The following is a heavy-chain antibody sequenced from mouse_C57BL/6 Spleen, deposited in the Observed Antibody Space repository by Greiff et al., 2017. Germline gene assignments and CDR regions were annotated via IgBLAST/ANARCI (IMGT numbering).Heavy chain of an antibody. CDR2: INPSSGYT. D-gene: IGHD2-4*01. V-gene: IGHV1-7*01. Sequence: QVQLQQSGAELAKPGASVKLSCKASGYTFTSYWMHWVKQRPGQGLEWIGYINPSSGYTKYNQKFKDTATLTADKSSSTAYMQLSSLTYEDSAVYYCARPYDYEGHYYAMDYWGQGTSVTVSS. CDR1: GYTFTSYW. CDR3: ARPYDYEGHYYAMDY. J-gene: IGHJ4*01.